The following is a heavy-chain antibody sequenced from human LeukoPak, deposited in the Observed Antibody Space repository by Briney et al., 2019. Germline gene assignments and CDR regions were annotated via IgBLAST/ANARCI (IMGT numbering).Heavy chain of an antibody. CDR1: VGTFSSYA. Sequence: AVKVSCKASVGTFSSYAISWVRPAPGQGLEWMGRIIPILSISNYAQKFQGRVTITADKSTTTAYMELSSLTSEDTAVYYCARDWGQQLGRDCFDYWGQGTLVTVPS. D-gene: IGHD6-13*01. V-gene: IGHV1-69*04. J-gene: IGHJ4*02. CDR3: ARDWGQQLGRDCFDY. CDR2: IIPILSIS.